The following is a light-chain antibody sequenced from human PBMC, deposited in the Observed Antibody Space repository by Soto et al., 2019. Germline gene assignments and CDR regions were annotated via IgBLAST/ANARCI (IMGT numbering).Light chain of an antibody. J-gene: IGKJ1*01. CDR2: DAS. V-gene: IGKV1-5*01. CDR1: QTIRSR. CDR3: QQYHSYWT. Sequence: FQMTQSPATVSASVGDREPITCRASQTIRSRLAWYQQKPGKAPKLLIYDASSLESGVPPRSSGSGSGTEFTLTISSLQTDDFSTYYCQQYHSYWTFGQGTNVDIK.